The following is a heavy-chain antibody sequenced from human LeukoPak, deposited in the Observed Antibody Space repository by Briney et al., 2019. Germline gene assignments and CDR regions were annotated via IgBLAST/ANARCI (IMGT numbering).Heavy chain of an antibody. V-gene: IGHV4-39*01. J-gene: IGHJ4*02. CDR3: ARLGYYDSSGSDY. D-gene: IGHD3-22*01. CDR1: GGSTSSSSYY. CDR2: IYYSGST. Sequence: SETLSLTCTVSGGSTSSSSYYWGWIRQPPGKGLEWIGSIYYSGSTYYNPSLKSRVTISVDTSKNQFSLKLSSVTAADTAVYYCARLGYYDSSGSDYWGQGTLVTVSS.